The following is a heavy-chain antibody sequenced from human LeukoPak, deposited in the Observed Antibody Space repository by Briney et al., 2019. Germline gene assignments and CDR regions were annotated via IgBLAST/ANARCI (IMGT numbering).Heavy chain of an antibody. V-gene: IGHV3-48*01. D-gene: IGHD6-19*01. CDR1: GFTFSSYS. J-gene: IGHJ4*02. CDR3: ARDLYSSGWYYFDY. CDR2: ISSSSSTI. Sequence: GGSLRLSCAASGFTFSSYSMKWVRQAPGKGLEWVSYISSSSSTIYYADSVKGRFTISRDNAKNSLYLQMNSLRAKDTAVYYCARDLYSSGWYYFDYWGQGTLVTVSS.